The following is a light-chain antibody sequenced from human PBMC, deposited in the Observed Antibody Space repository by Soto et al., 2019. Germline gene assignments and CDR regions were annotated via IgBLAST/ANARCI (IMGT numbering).Light chain of an antibody. CDR1: QSISSY. CDR3: HQFAVYPWT. J-gene: IGKJ1*01. Sequence: DIQMTQSPSSLSASVGDRVTITCRASQSISSYLNWYQQKPGKAPNLLISDASTLESGVPSRFSGSGSGTDFTLTISGLRPDDFATYFCHQFAVYPWTFGQGTKVDIK. CDR2: DAS. V-gene: IGKV1-39*01.